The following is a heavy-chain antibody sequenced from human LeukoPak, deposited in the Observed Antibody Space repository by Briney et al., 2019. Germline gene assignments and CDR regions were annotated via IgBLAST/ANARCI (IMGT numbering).Heavy chain of an antibody. V-gene: IGHV3-21*01. CDR3: ARARGRTTRH. D-gene: IGHD2/OR15-2a*01. Sequence: GGSLRLSCAASGFTFSSYRMNWVRQAPGNGLEWVSSISSSSSYIYYADSVKGRFTISRDNAKNSQYLQMNSLRSEDPAVYYCARARGRTTRHGGQGTLVTVST. CDR1: GFTFSSYR. J-gene: IGHJ4*02. CDR2: ISSSSSYI.